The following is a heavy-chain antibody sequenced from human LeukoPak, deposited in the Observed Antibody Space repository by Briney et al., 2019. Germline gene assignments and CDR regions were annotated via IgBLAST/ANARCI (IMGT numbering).Heavy chain of an antibody. CDR1: GFTFSNAW. V-gene: IGHV3-15*01. J-gene: IGHJ4*02. D-gene: IGHD3-9*01. CDR3: TTPVTYYDILTGSYYFDY. Sequence: GGSLRLSCVASGFTFSNAWMSWVRQAPGKGLEWVGRIKSKTDGGTTDYAAPVKGRFTISRDDSKNTLYLQMNSLKTEDTAVYYCTTPVTYYDILTGSYYFDYWGQGTLVTVSS. CDR2: IKSKTDGGTT.